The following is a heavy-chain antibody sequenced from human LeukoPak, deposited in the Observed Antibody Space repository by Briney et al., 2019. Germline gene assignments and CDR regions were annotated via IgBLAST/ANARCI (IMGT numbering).Heavy chain of an antibody. CDR1: GFTFSSYA. D-gene: IGHD3-10*01. CDR3: AKDALLWFGEFYDGMDV. CDR2: ISGSGGST. Sequence: GGSLRLSCAASGFTFSSYAMSWVRQAPGKGLEWVSAISGSGGSTYYADPVKGRFTISRDNSKNTLYLQMNSLRAEDTAVYYCAKDALLWFGEFYDGMDVWGQGTTVTVSS. J-gene: IGHJ6*02. V-gene: IGHV3-23*01.